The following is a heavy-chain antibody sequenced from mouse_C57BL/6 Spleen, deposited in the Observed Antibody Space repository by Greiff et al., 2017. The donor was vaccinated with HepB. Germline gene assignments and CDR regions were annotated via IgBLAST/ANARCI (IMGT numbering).Heavy chain of an antibody. D-gene: IGHD1-1*01. J-gene: IGHJ2*01. V-gene: IGHV1-72*01. Sequence: QVQLKQPGAELVKPGASVKLSCKASGYTFTSYWMHWVKQRPGRGLEWIGRSDPNSGGTKYNEKFKSKATLTVDKPSSTAYMQLSSLTSEDSAVYYCARGDYYGLYYFDYWGQGTTLTVSS. CDR1: GYTFTSYW. CDR2: SDPNSGGT. CDR3: ARGDYYGLYYFDY.